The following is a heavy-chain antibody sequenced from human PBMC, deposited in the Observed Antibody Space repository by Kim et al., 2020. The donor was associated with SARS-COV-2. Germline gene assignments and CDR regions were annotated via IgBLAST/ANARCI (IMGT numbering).Heavy chain of an antibody. V-gene: IGHV1-69*13. D-gene: IGHD2-15*01. CDR1: GGTFSSYA. CDR3: ARGLGYCSGGSCPEPVGLFYGMDV. CDR2: IIPIFGTA. J-gene: IGHJ6*02. Sequence: SVKVSCKASGGTFSSYAISWVRQAPGQGLEWMGGIIPIFGTANYAQKFQGRVTITADESTSTAYMELSSLRSEDTAVYYCARGLGYCSGGSCPEPVGLFYGMDVWGQGTTVTVSS.